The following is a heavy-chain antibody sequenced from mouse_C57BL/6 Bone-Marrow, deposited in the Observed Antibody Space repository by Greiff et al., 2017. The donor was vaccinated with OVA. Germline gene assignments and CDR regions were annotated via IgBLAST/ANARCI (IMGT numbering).Heavy chain of an antibody. Sequence: VQLKESGPELVKPGASVKLSCKASGYTFTSYDINWVKQRPGQGLEWIGWIYPRDGSTKYNEKFKGKATLTVDTSSSTAYMELHSLTSEDSAVYFCARECSYYGSSYYFDYWGQGTTLTVSS. CDR2: IYPRDGST. J-gene: IGHJ2*01. D-gene: IGHD1-1*01. CDR3: ARECSYYGSSYYFDY. V-gene: IGHV1-85*01. CDR1: GYTFTSYD.